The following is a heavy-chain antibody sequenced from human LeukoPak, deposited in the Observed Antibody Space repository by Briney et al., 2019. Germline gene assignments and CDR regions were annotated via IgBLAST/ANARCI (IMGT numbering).Heavy chain of an antibody. Sequence: GGSLRLSCAASGFTFSSYSMNWVRQAPGKGLEWVSYISSSSSTIYYADSVKGRITISRDNAKNSLYLQMNSLRAEDTAVYYCARERSGDWFDPWGQGTLVTVSS. CDR3: ARERSGDWFDP. CDR1: GFTFSSYS. CDR2: ISSSSSTI. V-gene: IGHV3-48*04. J-gene: IGHJ5*02. D-gene: IGHD3-16*01.